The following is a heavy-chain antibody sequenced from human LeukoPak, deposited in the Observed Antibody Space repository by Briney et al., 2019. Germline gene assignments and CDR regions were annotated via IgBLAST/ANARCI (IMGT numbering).Heavy chain of an antibody. CDR1: GFTFTSSA. CDR3: ARESGDWGGPGPRAFDY. CDR2: INAGNGNT. Sequence: ASVKVSCKASGFTFTSSAVHWVRQAPGQRLEWMGWINAGNGNTKYSQKFQGRVTITRDTSASTAYMELSSLRSEDTAVYYCARESGDWGGPGPRAFDYWGQGTLVTVSS. V-gene: IGHV1-3*01. J-gene: IGHJ4*02. D-gene: IGHD2-21*02.